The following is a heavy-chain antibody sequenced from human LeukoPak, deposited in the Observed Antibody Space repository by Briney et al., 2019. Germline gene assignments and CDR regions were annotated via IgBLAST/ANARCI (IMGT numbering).Heavy chain of an antibody. CDR1: GGSFSGYY. V-gene: IGHV4-34*01. CDR2: INHSGST. CDR3: ARRFYTNYYDSSGPFDY. D-gene: IGHD3-22*01. J-gene: IGHJ4*02. Sequence: SETLSLTCAVYGGSFSGYYWSWIRQPPGKGLEWIGEINHSGSTNYNPSLKSRVTISVDTSKNQSSLKLSSVTAADTAVYYCARRFYTNYYDSSGPFDYWGQGTLVTVSS.